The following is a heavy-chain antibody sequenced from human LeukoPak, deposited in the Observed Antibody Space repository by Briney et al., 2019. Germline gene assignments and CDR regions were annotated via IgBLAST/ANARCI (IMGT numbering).Heavy chain of an antibody. V-gene: IGHV3-48*03. Sequence: PGGSPRLSCAASGFTFSSYAMSWVRQAPGKGLEWVSYISSSGSTIYYADSVKGRFTISRDNAKNSLYLQMNSLRAEDTAVYYCARVHTQSDAFDIWGQGTMVTVSS. CDR2: ISSSGSTI. CDR3: ARVHTQSDAFDI. J-gene: IGHJ3*02. CDR1: GFTFSSYA. D-gene: IGHD2-2*02.